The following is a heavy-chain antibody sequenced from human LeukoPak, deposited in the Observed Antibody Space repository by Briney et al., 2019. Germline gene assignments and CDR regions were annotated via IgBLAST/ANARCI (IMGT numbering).Heavy chain of an antibody. J-gene: IGHJ3*02. CDR2: IYSGGST. V-gene: IGHV3-53*04. Sequence: PGGSLRLSCVASGFTFDDYGMSWVRQAPGKGLEWVSVIYSGGSTYYADSVKGRFTISRHNSKNTLYLQMNSLRAEDTAVYYCASSSGWYGDAFDIWGQGTMVTVSS. D-gene: IGHD6-19*01. CDR1: GFTFDDYG. CDR3: ASSSGWYGDAFDI.